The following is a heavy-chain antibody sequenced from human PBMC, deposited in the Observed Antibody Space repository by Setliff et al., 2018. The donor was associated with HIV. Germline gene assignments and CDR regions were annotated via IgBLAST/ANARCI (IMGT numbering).Heavy chain of an antibody. CDR3: ARDRYYDSSGYYWFDAFDI. V-gene: IGHV1-2*02. CDR1: GYTFTGYY. J-gene: IGHJ3*02. Sequence: GASVKVSCKASGYTFTGYYMHWVRQAPGQGLEWMGWINPNSGGTNYAQKFQGRVTMTRDTSISTAYMELSRLRSDDTAVYYCARDRYYDSSGYYWFDAFDIWGQGTMVTGSS. CDR2: INPNSGGT. D-gene: IGHD3-22*01.